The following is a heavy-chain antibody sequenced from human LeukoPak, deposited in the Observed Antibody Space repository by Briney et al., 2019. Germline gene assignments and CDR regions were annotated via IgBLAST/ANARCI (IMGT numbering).Heavy chain of an antibody. CDR3: ALATTVTTGFDY. V-gene: IGHV2-5*01. J-gene: IGHJ4*02. Sequence: SGPTLVNPTQTLTLTCTFSGFSLSTTGVGVGWIRQPPGKALEWLALIYWNADKRYSASLKSRLTITKDTSKNQVVLTMTNLDPVDTATYYCALATTVTTGFDYWGQGTLVTVSS. CDR2: IYWNADK. CDR1: GFSLSTTGVG. D-gene: IGHD4-11*01.